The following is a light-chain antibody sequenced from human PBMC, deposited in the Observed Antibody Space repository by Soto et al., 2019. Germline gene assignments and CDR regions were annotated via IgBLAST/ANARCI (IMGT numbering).Light chain of an antibody. V-gene: IGLV1-44*01. J-gene: IGLJ1*01. CDR1: SSSIGSNS. Sequence: QLVLTQPPSASGTPGQRVTISCSGSSSSIGSNSVNWYQQLPRTAPKLLIFGNNQRPSGVPDRFSGSKSGTSASLAISGLQSEDEADYYCAAWDDSLNGHVFGTGTKVTVL. CDR3: AAWDDSLNGHV. CDR2: GNN.